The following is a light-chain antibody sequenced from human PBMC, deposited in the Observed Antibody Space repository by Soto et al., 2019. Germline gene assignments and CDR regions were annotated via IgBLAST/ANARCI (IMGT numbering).Light chain of an antibody. CDR2: SAS. V-gene: IGKV3-20*01. Sequence: EIVLTQSPGTLSVSPGERATLSCRATQSLSRGYLAWYQQKPGQAPRLLIYSASNRATGIPDGFIGSGSGTDFTLTISRVEPEDFAVYYCQQYESPPPFIIGPGTKVDFK. J-gene: IGKJ3*01. CDR1: QSLSRGY. CDR3: QQYESPPPFI.